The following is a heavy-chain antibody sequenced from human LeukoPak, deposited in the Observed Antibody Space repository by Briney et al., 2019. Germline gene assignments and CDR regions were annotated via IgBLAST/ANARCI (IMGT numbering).Heavy chain of an antibody. Sequence: GGSLRLFCAASGFTFSSYDMHWVRQATGKGLEWVSAIGTAGDTYYPGSVKGRFTISRENAKNSLYLQMNSLRAGDTAVYYCARVHSSADAFDIWGQGTMVTVPS. V-gene: IGHV3-13*01. CDR1: GFTFSSYD. CDR2: IGTAGDT. D-gene: IGHD6-25*01. J-gene: IGHJ3*02. CDR3: ARVHSSADAFDI.